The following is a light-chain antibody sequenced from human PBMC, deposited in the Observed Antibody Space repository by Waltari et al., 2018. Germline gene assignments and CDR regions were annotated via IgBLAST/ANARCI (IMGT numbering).Light chain of an antibody. CDR3: VLYMGSGISV. J-gene: IGLJ3*02. V-gene: IGLV8-61*01. CDR2: STN. CDR1: SGSVSTNFY. Sequence: QTVVTQEPSFSVSPGGTVTLTCGLTSGSVSTNFYPPWYQQTPGQAPRTLIYSTNTRSSGVPDRFSGSILGNKAALTITGAQADDESDYYCVLYMGSGISVFGGGTKLTVL.